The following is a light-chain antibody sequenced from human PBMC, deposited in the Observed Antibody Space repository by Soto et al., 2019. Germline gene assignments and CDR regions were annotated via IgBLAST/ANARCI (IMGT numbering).Light chain of an antibody. V-gene: IGKV3-20*01. CDR2: RTS. Sequence: EIVLTQSPGTLSLSPGERATLSCRASQSVSSSYLAWYQQKPGQAPRLLIYRTSTRATGIPDRFSGTGSETDFTLTISGLQSEDSAVYFCQQYNNWPFSFGQGTRLEIK. CDR3: QQYNNWPFS. J-gene: IGKJ5*01. CDR1: QSVSSSY.